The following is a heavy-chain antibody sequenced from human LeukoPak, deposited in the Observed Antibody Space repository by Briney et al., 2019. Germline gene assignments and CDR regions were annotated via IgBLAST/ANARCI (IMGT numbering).Heavy chain of an antibody. Sequence: ASVKVSCKASGYTFTSYDINWVRQATGQGLEWMGWMNPNSGNTGYAQKFQGRVTMTRNTSISTAYMELGSLRSEDTAVYYCARSMVRGAPNWFDPWGQGTLVTVSS. CDR2: MNPNSGNT. CDR3: ARSMVRGAPNWFDP. CDR1: GYTFTSYD. V-gene: IGHV1-8*01. J-gene: IGHJ5*02. D-gene: IGHD3-10*01.